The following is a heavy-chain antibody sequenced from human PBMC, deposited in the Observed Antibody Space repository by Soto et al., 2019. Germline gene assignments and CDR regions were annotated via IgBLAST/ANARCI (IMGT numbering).Heavy chain of an antibody. J-gene: IGHJ4*02. CDR3: ARRDWSGTTSHFYFDY. CDR1: GGSFSGYY. Sequence: PSETLSLTCAVYGGSFSGYYWSWIRQPPGKGLEWIGEINHSGSTNYNPSLKSRVTISVDKSKNQFSLKLSSVTAADTAIYYCARRDWSGTTSHFYFDYWGQGALVTVSS. V-gene: IGHV4-34*01. CDR2: INHSGST. D-gene: IGHD4-17*01.